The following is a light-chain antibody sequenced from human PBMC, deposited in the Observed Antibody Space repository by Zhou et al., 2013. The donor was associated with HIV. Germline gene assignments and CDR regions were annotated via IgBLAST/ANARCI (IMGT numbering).Light chain of an antibody. CDR1: QAIRNY. V-gene: IGKV1-27*01. J-gene: IGKJ1*01. CDR3: LQHHSYPRT. Sequence: DIQMTQSPSSLSASVGDRVTITCRASQAIRNYLAWYQQKPGKVPKLLIYAASTLQSGVPSRFSGSGSGTEFTLTISSLQPEDFATYYCLQHHSYPRTFGQGTKVEIK. CDR2: AAS.